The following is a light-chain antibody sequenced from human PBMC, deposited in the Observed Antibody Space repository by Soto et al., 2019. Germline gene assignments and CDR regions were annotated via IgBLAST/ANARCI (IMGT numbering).Light chain of an antibody. V-gene: IGKV3-20*01. CDR3: QQYGSSPLT. CDR2: HAY. CDR1: QSVSSNY. Sequence: EIVLTQSPGTLSLSPGERATLSCRASQSVSSNYLAWYRQNPRQAPRLLIYHAYTRVTGIPDRFSGSGSGADFSLTISRLEPEDFAVYYCQQYGSSPLTFGPGTRVDIK. J-gene: IGKJ3*01.